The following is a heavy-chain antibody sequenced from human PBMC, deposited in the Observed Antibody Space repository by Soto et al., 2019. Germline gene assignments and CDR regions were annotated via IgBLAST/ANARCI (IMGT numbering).Heavy chain of an antibody. D-gene: IGHD4-17*01. CDR1: GGTFSSYA. V-gene: IGHV1-69*01. CDR2: IIPIFGTA. Sequence: QVLLVQSGAEVKKPGASVKVSCKASGGTFSSYAISWVRQAPGPGLEWMGGIIPIFGTANYAQKFQGRVTITADESTSTAYMELSSLRSEDTAVYYCARKGDYEEYFQHWGQGTLVTVTT. J-gene: IGHJ1*01. CDR3: ARKGDYEEYFQH.